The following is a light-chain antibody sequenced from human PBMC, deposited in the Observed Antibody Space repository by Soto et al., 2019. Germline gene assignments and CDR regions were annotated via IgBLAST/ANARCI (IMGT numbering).Light chain of an antibody. V-gene: IGLV2-18*01. Sequence: QSVLTQPPSVYGSPGQSVTISCTGTSTDFVSYNRVSWYQQPPGTAPKLIIYEASNRPSGVPDRFSGSKSGNTASLTISGLQAADGADYYCSLYTSENTDVFGTGTKVTV. J-gene: IGLJ1*01. CDR2: EAS. CDR1: STDFVSYNR. CDR3: SLYTSENTDV.